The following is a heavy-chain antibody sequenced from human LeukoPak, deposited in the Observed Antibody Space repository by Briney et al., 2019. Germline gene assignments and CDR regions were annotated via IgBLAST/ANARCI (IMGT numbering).Heavy chain of an antibody. J-gene: IGHJ6*02. Sequence: ASVKVSCKASGYTFTSYYMHWVRQAPGQGLEWMGIINPSGGSTSCAQKFQGRVTMTRDTSTSTVYMELSSLRSEDTAVYYCARDQDDFWSGYYYYYYYGMDVWGQGTTVTVSS. D-gene: IGHD3-3*01. CDR3: ARDQDDFWSGYYYYYYYGMDV. V-gene: IGHV1-46*01. CDR2: INPSGGST. CDR1: GYTFTSYY.